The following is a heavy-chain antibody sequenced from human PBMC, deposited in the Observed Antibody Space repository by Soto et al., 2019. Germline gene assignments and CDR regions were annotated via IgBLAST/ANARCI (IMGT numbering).Heavy chain of an antibody. D-gene: IGHD4-17*01. CDR1: GFTFSSYA. Sequence: EVQLLESGGGLVQPGGSLRLSCAASGFTFSSYAMSWVRQAPGKGLEWVSAVSGSGCSTYYADSVKGRFTISRDNSKNTLYLQMNSLRAEDTAVYYCAKVFTDDGDSFDYWGQGTLVTVSS. J-gene: IGHJ4*02. CDR2: VSGSGCST. V-gene: IGHV3-23*01. CDR3: AKVFTDDGDSFDY.